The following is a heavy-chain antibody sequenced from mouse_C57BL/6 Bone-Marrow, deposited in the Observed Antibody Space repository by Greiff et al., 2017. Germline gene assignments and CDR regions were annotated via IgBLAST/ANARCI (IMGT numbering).Heavy chain of an antibody. D-gene: IGHD3-2*02. Sequence: EVKLVESGGGLVKPGGSLKLSCAASGFTFSSYAMSWVRQTPEKRLEWVATISDGGSYTYYPDNVKGRFTLSRDNAKNNLYLQMSHLKSEDTAMYYCARQLRLSVAYWGQGTLVTVSA. J-gene: IGHJ3*01. CDR3: ARQLRLSVAY. CDR1: GFTFSSYA. V-gene: IGHV5-4*03. CDR2: ISDGGSYT.